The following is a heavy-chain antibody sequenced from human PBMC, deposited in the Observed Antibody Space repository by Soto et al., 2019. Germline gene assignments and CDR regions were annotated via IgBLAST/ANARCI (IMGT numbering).Heavy chain of an antibody. CDR3: ARGEGYYYYMDV. Sequence: SETLSLTCAVYGGSFSGYYWSWIRQPPGKGLEWIGEINHSGSTNYNPSLKSRVTISVDTSKNQFSLKLSSVTAADTAVYYCARGEGYYYYMDVWGKGTTVTVSS. CDR2: INHSGST. CDR1: GGSFSGYY. J-gene: IGHJ6*03. V-gene: IGHV4-34*01.